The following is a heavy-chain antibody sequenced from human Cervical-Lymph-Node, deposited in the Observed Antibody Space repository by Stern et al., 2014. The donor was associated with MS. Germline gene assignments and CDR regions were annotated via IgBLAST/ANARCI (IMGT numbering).Heavy chain of an antibody. CDR1: GLSVRNNY. CDR2: IYSSGNS. CDR3: ARDLRRYFDL. J-gene: IGHJ2*01. V-gene: IGHV3-66*02. Sequence: EVQLVESGGGLVQPGGSLRLSCAVSGLSVRNNYMTWVRQSPGKGLEWVSFIYSSGNSNYADSVKGRFTISRDISQNTLYLQMNSLTTEDTAIYYCARDLRRYFDLWGRGTLVTVSS.